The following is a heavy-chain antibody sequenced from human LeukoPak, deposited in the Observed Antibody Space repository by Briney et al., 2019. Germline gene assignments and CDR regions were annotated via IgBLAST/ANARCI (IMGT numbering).Heavy chain of an antibody. CDR1: GGSISSSGYY. V-gene: IGHV4-39*07. CDR2: VYYSGST. CDR3: ARRSSNWYFDY. D-gene: IGHD4-11*01. J-gene: IGHJ4*02. Sequence: PSETLSLTCTVSGGSISSSGYYWGWIRQPPGKGLEWIGSVYYSGSTFDNPSLKSRVTISLNTSKNQFSLKLSSVTAADTAVYYCARRSSNWYFDYWGQGTLVTVSS.